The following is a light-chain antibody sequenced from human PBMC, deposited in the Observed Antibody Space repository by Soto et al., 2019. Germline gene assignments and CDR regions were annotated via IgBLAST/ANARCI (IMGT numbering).Light chain of an antibody. J-gene: IGKJ1*01. V-gene: IGKV1-39*01. CDR1: QNIKNY. Sequence: DIQMTQSPSSLSASVGDRVTITCRTSQNIKNYLNWYQQKPGRAPKLLIYGASDLQSGVPSRFSGSGSGTDFTLTISSLQSEDFATYYCQQSYSTPPWTFGQGTKVDIK. CDR2: GAS. CDR3: QQSYSTPPWT.